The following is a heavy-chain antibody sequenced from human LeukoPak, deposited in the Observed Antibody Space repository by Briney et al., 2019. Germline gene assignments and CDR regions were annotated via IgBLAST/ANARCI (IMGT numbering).Heavy chain of an antibody. Sequence: GGSLTLSCAASGFTFSSYGMHWVRQAPGKGLEWVAVISYDGSNKYYADSVKGRFTISRDNSKNTLYLQMNSLRAEDTAVYYCAKEAEELLWFGEFHYFDYWGQGTLVTVSS. CDR3: AKEAEELLWFGEFHYFDY. CDR1: GFTFSSYG. CDR2: ISYDGSNK. J-gene: IGHJ4*02. V-gene: IGHV3-30*18. D-gene: IGHD3-10*01.